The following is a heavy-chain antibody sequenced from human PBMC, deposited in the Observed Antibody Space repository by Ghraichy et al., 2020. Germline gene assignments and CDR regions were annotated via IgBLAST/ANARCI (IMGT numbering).Heavy chain of an antibody. Sequence: SETLSLTCTVSGGSISSSSYYWGWIRQPPGKGLEWIGSIYYSGSTYYNPSLKSRVTISVDTSKNKFSLKLSSVTAADTAVYYCARDVTSSSYEIDYWGQGTLVTVSS. CDR2: IYYSGST. V-gene: IGHV4-39*07. CDR1: GGSISSSSYY. J-gene: IGHJ4*02. CDR3: ARDVTSSSYEIDY. D-gene: IGHD2-15*01.